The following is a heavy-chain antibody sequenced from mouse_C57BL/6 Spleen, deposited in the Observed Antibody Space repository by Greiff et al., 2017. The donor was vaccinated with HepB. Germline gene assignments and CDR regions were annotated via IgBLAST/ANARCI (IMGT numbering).Heavy chain of an antibody. CDR3: ARDPKGGYFDV. CDR1: GFTFSSYA. Sequence: EVMLVESGGGLVKPGGSLKLSCAASGFTFSSYAMSWVRQTPEKRLEWVATISDGGSYTYYPDNVKGRFTISRDNAKNNLYLQMSHLKSEDTAMYDCARDPKGGYFDVWGTGTTVTVSS. CDR2: ISDGGSYT. V-gene: IGHV5-4*01. J-gene: IGHJ1*03.